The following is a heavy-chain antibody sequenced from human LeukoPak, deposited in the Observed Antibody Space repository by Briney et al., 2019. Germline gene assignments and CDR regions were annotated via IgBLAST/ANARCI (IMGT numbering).Heavy chain of an antibody. D-gene: IGHD3-22*01. Sequence: PRGPLRLSCAASGFTFSSYGIHWVRQAPGKGLEWVAFILYDGSNKFYADSVKGRFTISRDSAKNSLYLQMNRLRAEDTDVYYCARDFVNSVYYFDYWGQGTLVTVSS. CDR1: GFTFSSYG. CDR2: ILYDGSNK. CDR3: ARDFVNSVYYFDY. V-gene: IGHV3-33*01. J-gene: IGHJ4*02.